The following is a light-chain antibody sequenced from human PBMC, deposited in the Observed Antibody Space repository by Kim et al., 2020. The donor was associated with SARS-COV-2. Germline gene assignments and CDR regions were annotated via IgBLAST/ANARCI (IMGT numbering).Light chain of an antibody. CDR2: DVS. V-gene: IGLV2-14*03. J-gene: IGLJ3*02. CDR3: SSYTSSSTWV. CDR1: SSDVGGYNY. Sequence: GQSITFPCTGTSSDVGGYNYVSWYQQHPGKAPKLMIYDVSNRPSGVSNRFSGSKSGNTASLTISGLQAEDEADYYCSSYTSSSTWVFGGGTQLTVL.